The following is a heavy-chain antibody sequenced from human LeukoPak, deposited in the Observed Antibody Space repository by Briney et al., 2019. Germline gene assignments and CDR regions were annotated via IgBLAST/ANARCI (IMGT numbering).Heavy chain of an antibody. CDR1: GYTFISYD. V-gene: IGHV1-18*01. Sequence: ASVKVSCKASGYTFISYDMSWVRQAPGQGLEWMGWISVYSGNTNYAQKLQGRVTMTTDTSTSTAYMELRSLRSDDTAVYYCARDRDYYGSGSYYRGFDLWGQGTLVTVSS. CDR3: ARDRDYYGSGSYYRGFDL. J-gene: IGHJ5*02. CDR2: ISVYSGNT. D-gene: IGHD3-10*01.